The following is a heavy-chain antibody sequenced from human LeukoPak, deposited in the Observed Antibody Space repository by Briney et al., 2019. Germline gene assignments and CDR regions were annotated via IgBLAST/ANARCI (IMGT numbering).Heavy chain of an antibody. V-gene: IGHV4-4*07. CDR1: GGSISSYY. Sequence: PSETLSLTCTVSGGSISSYYWSWIRQPAGKGLEWIGRIYTSGSTNYNPSLKSRVTMSVDTSKNQFSLKLSSVTAADTAVYYCARGVGIAAAGSNWFDPWGQGTLVTVSS. D-gene: IGHD6-13*01. CDR3: ARGVGIAAAGSNWFDP. CDR2: IYTSGST. J-gene: IGHJ5*02.